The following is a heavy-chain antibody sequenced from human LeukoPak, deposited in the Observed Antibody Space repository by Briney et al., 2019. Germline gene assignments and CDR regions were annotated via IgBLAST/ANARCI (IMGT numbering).Heavy chain of an antibody. CDR2: MNPNSGNT. Sequence: ASVKVSCKASGYTFTSYDINWVRQATGQGLEWMGWMNPNSGNTGYAQKFQGRVTMTRNTSISTAYMELSSLRSEDTAVYYCARGIPPYYYDSSGSNDYWGQGTLVTVSS. J-gene: IGHJ4*02. V-gene: IGHV1-8*01. D-gene: IGHD3-22*01. CDR3: ARGIPPYYYDSSGSNDY. CDR1: GYTFTSYD.